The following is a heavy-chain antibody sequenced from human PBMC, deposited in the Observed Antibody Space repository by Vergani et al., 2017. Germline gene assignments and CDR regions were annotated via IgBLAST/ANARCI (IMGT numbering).Heavy chain of an antibody. V-gene: IGHV3-30*18. CDR2: ISYDGSNK. D-gene: IGHD2-2*01. CDR1: GFTFSSYG. Sequence: QVQLVESGGGVVQPGRSLRLSCAASGFTFSSYGMHWVRQAPGKGLECVAVISYDGSNKYYADSVKGRFTISRDNSKNTLYLQMNSLRAEDTAVYYCAKLGTSSERFDYWGQGTLVTVSS. CDR3: AKLGTSSERFDY. J-gene: IGHJ4*02.